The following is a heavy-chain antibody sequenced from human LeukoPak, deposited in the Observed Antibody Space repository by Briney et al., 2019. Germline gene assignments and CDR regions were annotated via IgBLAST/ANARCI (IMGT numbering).Heavy chain of an antibody. CDR2: ISSSGSTI. Sequence: GGSLRLSCAASGFTFSDYYMSWIRQAPGKGLEWVSYISSSGSTIYYVDSVKGRFTISRDNAKNSLYLQMNSLRAEGTAVYYCARDLEPSSGSTFDYWGQGTLVTVSS. D-gene: IGHD3-3*01. V-gene: IGHV3-11*01. CDR1: GFTFSDYY. CDR3: ARDLEPSSGSTFDY. J-gene: IGHJ4*02.